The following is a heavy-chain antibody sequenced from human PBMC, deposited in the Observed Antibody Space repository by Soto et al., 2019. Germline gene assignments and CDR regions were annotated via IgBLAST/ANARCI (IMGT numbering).Heavy chain of an antibody. J-gene: IGHJ5*02. CDR2: IYPDDSDT. CDR3: ARFPSGRDPNWFDP. Sequence: PGESLKISCKASGYRFANYWIGWVRQMPGKGLELMGIIYPDDSDTRYSPFFQGQVTISADKSITTAYLQWSSLKASDTAMYYCARFPSGRDPNWFDPWGQGTLVTVSS. D-gene: IGHD1-26*01. V-gene: IGHV5-51*01. CDR1: GYRFANYW.